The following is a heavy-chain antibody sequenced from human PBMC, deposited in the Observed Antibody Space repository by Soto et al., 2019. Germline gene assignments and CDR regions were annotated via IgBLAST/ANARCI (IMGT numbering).Heavy chain of an antibody. CDR1: GGSFSGYY. D-gene: IGHD3-3*01. J-gene: IGHJ5*02. Sequence: SETLSLTCAVYGGSFSGYYWSWIRQPPGKGLEWIGEINHSGSTNYNPSLKSRVTISVDTSKNQFSLKLSSVTAADTAAYYCARGGHYDFWSGYYILHNWFDPWGQGTLVTVSS. V-gene: IGHV4-34*01. CDR3: ARGGHYDFWSGYYILHNWFDP. CDR2: INHSGST.